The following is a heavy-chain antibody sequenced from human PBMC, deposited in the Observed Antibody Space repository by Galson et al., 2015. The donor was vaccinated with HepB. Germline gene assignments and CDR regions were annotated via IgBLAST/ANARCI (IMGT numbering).Heavy chain of an antibody. CDR3: ARDRVVRGVNDAFDI. Sequence: SLRLSCAASGFTFSSYGMHWVRQAPGKGLEWVAVIWYDGSNKYYADSVKGRFTISRDNSKNTLYLQMNSLRAEDTAVYYCARDRVVRGVNDAFDIWGQGTMVTVSS. J-gene: IGHJ3*02. CDR2: IWYDGSNK. V-gene: IGHV3-33*01. D-gene: IGHD3-10*01. CDR1: GFTFSSYG.